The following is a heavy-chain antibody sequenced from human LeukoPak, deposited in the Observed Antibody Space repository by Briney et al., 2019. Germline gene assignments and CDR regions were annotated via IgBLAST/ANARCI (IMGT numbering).Heavy chain of an antibody. V-gene: IGHV4-38-2*02. CDR2: IYHSGST. Sequence: SKTLSLTCTVSGYSISSGYYWGWIRQPPGKGLAWIGSIYHSGSTYYNPSLKSRVTISVDTSKNQFSLKLSSVTAADTAVYYCARDYYDSSGYYVPYYFDYWGQGTLLTVSS. CDR1: GYSISSGYY. D-gene: IGHD3-22*01. CDR3: ARDYYDSSGYYVPYYFDY. J-gene: IGHJ4*02.